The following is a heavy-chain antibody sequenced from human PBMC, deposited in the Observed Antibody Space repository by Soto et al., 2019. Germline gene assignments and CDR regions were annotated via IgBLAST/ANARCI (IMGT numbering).Heavy chain of an antibody. CDR1: GLTFSSYG. V-gene: IGHV3-23*01. CDR2: ISAGGGSI. D-gene: IGHD6-13*01. Sequence: GGSLRLSCAASGLTFSSYGMNWVRQAPGMGLEWVSGISAGGGSIYYADSVKGRFTISRDNSKNTLYLQMNSLRAEDTAVYYCAKSSKYSNTWYLGDYWGQGTLVTVSS. CDR3: AKSSKYSNTWYLGDY. J-gene: IGHJ4*02.